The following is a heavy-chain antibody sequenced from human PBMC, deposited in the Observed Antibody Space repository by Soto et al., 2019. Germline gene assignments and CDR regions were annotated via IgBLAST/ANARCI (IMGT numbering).Heavy chain of an antibody. D-gene: IGHD2-8*01. CDR2: IYPGDSDT. Sequence: GESLKISCKASGYSFPNSWIGWVRQMPGKGLEWMGFIYPGDSDTRYSPSLQGQVTISADRSISTAYLQWGSLKASDTAMYYCARRDDGLDAFDIWGQGTVVTVSS. V-gene: IGHV5-51*01. CDR1: GYSFPNSW. CDR3: ARRDDGLDAFDI. J-gene: IGHJ3*02.